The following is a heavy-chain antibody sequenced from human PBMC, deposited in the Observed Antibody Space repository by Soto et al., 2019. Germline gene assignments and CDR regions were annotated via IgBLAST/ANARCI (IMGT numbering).Heavy chain of an antibody. Sequence: EVQLLESGGGLVQPGGSLRLSCAASGFTFSRYALSWVRQAPGKGLEWVSAISGSGGSPYYADSVKGRFTISRDNSKNTLYLQMNSLRAEDTAVYYCAKENGYSSSWFEFDYWGQGTLVTVSS. D-gene: IGHD6-13*01. V-gene: IGHV3-23*01. CDR1: GFTFSRYA. CDR2: ISGSGGSP. J-gene: IGHJ4*02. CDR3: AKENGYSSSWFEFDY.